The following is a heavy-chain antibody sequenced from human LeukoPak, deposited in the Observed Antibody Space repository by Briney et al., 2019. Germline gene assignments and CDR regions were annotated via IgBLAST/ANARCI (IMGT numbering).Heavy chain of an antibody. J-gene: IGHJ4*02. CDR2: IWYDGSEK. Sequence: PGGSLRLSCAASGFTFRNFGMYWVRHAPRTGLGLVAVIWYDGSEKTYADSVKGRFTISRDNSKNMLYLQTNSLRAEDTAVYYCVRDRNALQFLDYWGQGTVVTVSS. V-gene: IGHV3-33*01. CDR3: VRDRNALQFLDY. D-gene: IGHD3-3*01. CDR1: GFTFRNFG.